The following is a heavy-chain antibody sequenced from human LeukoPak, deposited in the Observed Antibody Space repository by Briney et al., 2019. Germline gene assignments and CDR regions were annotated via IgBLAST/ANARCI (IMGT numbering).Heavy chain of an antibody. CDR1: GYTFTGYY. CDR3: ARAPRVRGVTLYYMDV. J-gene: IGHJ6*03. Sequence: ASVKVSCKASGYTFTGYYMHWVRQAPGQGLEWMGWINPNSGGTNYAQKFQGRVTMTRDTSISTAYMELSRLRSDDTAVYYCARAPRVRGVTLYYMDVWGKGTTVTVSS. D-gene: IGHD3-10*01. CDR2: INPNSGGT. V-gene: IGHV1-2*02.